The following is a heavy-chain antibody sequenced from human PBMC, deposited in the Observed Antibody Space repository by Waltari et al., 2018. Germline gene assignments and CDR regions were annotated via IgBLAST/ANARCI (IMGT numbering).Heavy chain of an antibody. CDR3: ARHESAHYGGFDS. CDR2: VYHFGSS. Sequence: QVQLQESGPGLVKPSETLSLTCAVSGDSITRASYWGWSRQPPGKGLEWIGYVYHFGSSSYNPSLKSRVTMSVDTSKRQFSLNLSSVTAADTAVYYCARHESAHYGGFDSWGRGTLVTVSA. V-gene: IGHV4-38-2*01. J-gene: IGHJ4*02. D-gene: IGHD4-17*01. CDR1: GDSITRASY.